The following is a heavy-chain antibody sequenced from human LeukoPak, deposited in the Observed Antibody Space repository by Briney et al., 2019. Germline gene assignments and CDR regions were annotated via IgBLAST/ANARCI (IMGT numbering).Heavy chain of an antibody. J-gene: IGHJ5*02. Sequence: SETLSLTCAVYGGSISSYYWSWIRQPPGKGLEWIGYIYTSGSTNYNPSLKSRVTISVDTSKNQFSLKLSSVTAADTAVYYCARHFLYSSGQLEANWFDPWGQGTLVTVSS. CDR1: GGSISSYY. V-gene: IGHV4-4*09. CDR3: ARHFLYSSGQLEANWFDP. D-gene: IGHD6-19*01. CDR2: IYTSGST.